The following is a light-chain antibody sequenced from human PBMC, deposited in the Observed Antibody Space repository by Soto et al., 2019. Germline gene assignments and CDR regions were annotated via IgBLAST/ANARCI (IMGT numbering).Light chain of an antibody. V-gene: IGKV1-33*01. Sequence: DIQRTPSSFSLSGSVGGRVTITCRASQDISNYLNWYQQKPGKAPKLLIYDASNLETGVPSRFSGSGSGTDFTFTISSLQPEDIATYYCQQYDNLPLTFGGGTKVDIK. CDR2: DAS. CDR3: QQYDNLPLT. J-gene: IGKJ4*01. CDR1: QDISNY.